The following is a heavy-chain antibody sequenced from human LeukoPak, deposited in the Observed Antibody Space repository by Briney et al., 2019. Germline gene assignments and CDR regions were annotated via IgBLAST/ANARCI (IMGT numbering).Heavy chain of an antibody. CDR1: GFTFSTYA. CDR2: VSGSGGST. Sequence: GGSLRLSCAASGFTFSTYAMRCVRQAPGGWLEWVSTVSGSGGSTYYADSVKGRFTISRDISKNTVYLQMNSLRAEDTAVYYCARYCSGGNCYSGLVYGGQGNVVAVSA. V-gene: IGHV3-23*01. CDR3: ARYCSGGNCYSGLVY. J-gene: IGHJ4*02. D-gene: IGHD2-15*01.